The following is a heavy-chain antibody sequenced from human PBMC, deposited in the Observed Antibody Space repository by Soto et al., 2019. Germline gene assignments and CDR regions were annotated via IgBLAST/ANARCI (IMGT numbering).Heavy chain of an antibody. CDR2: IHSSGTT. CDR3: ATRYGSSFDY. Sequence: SETLSLTCAVSGGSISSHHWRWIRQASGKKLEGIGDIHSSGTTNNEPALKSRVTVSVDTSHHQFSLKPNSGTAPDTAVCYCATRYGSSFDYWGQGALVNVFS. J-gene: IGHJ4*02. D-gene: IGHD1-1*01. V-gene: IGHV4-59*08. CDR1: GGSISSHH.